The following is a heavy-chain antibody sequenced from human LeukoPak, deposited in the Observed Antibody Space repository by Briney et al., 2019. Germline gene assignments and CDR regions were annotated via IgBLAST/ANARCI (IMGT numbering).Heavy chain of an antibody. CDR1: GFTFSSYW. V-gene: IGHV3-74*01. D-gene: IGHD3-22*01. J-gene: IGHJ4*02. Sequence: PGGSLRLSCAASGFTFSSYWMHWVRQAPGKGLAWVSRINSDGSSTSYADSVKGRFTISRDNAKNTLYLQMNSLRAEDTAVYYCARDLYYDSSGYYSADYWGQGTLVTVSS. CDR3: ARDLYYDSSGYYSADY. CDR2: INSDGSST.